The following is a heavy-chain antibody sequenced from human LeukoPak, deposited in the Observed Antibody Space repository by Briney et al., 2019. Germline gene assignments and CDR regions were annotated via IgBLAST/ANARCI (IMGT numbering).Heavy chain of an antibody. J-gene: IGHJ6*02. CDR1: GGSINTYY. D-gene: IGHD2/OR15-2a*01. V-gene: IGHV4-59*08. CDR2: IYNAGTT. CDR3: ASTNFLLGYYYYGMDV. Sequence: SETLSLTCTVSGGSINTYYWGRIRQPPGKGLEWIGCIYNAGTTNYNPSLKSRVTISADTSKNQFSLKLSSVTAADTAVYYCASTNFLLGYYYYGMDVWGPGTTVTVS.